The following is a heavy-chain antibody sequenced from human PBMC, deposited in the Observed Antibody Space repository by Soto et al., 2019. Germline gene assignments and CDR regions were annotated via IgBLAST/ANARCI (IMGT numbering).Heavy chain of an antibody. CDR3: ARGVGSGSYYNQYNWFDP. D-gene: IGHD3-10*01. CDR1: GYTFTNYG. J-gene: IGHJ5*02. Sequence: QVQLVQSGGEVKKPGASVKVSCKASGYTFTNYGISWVRQAPGQGLEWMGWINVYNGNTKYAQKVQGRVTMTTDTATSTADMEHRSLRSDDTAVYYYARGVGSGSYYNQYNWFDPGGQGTLVTVSS. V-gene: IGHV1-18*01. CDR2: INVYNGNT.